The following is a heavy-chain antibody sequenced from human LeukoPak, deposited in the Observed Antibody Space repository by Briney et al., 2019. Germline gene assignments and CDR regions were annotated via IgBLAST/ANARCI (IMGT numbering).Heavy chain of an antibody. CDR3: ARDRGAYYYETGY. V-gene: IGHV3-66*01. CDR1: GFSVSSNY. Sequence: GSLRLSCVASGFSVSSNYMNWVRQAPGKGLEWVSVIYSGGDTYYADSVKGRFTISRDNSKNTLYLQMNSLRAEDTAVYYCARDRGAYYYETGYWGQGTLVTVSS. D-gene: IGHD3-22*01. J-gene: IGHJ4*02. CDR2: IYSGGDT.